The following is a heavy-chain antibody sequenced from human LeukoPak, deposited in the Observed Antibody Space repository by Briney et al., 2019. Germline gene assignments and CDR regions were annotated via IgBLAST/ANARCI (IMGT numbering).Heavy chain of an antibody. D-gene: IGHD2-2*02. J-gene: IGHJ3*02. V-gene: IGHV3-33*01. CDR3: ARRVYCSGSTCYTGPDALDI. CDR2: IWYDGSNK. CDR1: GFSFSSYD. Sequence: GGSLRLSCAASGFSFSSYDMHWVRQAPGKGLEGVAAIWYDGSNKYYADSVKGRFTISRDNSKNTLYLQMNSLRAEDTAVYYCARRVYCSGSTCYTGPDALDIWGQGTMVTVSS.